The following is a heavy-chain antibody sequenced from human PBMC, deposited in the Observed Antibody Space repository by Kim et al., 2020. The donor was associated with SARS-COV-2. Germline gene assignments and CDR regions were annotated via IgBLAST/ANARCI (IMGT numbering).Heavy chain of an antibody. J-gene: IGHJ4*02. D-gene: IGHD3-22*01. CDR3: ARDGQDYDSNYVDY. CDR2: ISYDGSNK. Sequence: GGSLRLSCAASGFTFSSYAMHWVRQAPGKGLEWVAVISYDGSNKYYADSVKGRFTISRDNSKNTLYLQMNSLRAEDTAVYYCARDGQDYDSNYVDYWGQGTLVTVSS. V-gene: IGHV3-30-3*01. CDR1: GFTFSSYA.